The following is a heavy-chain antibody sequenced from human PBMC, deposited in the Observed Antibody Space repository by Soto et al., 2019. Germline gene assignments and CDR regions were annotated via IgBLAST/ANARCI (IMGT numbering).Heavy chain of an antibody. D-gene: IGHD6-19*01. J-gene: IGHJ3*02. V-gene: IGHV3-23*01. CDR2: MSGSGGST. Sequence: GGSLRLSCAASGFTFSSYAMSWVRQAPGKGLEWVSTMSGSGGSTYYADSVKGRFTISRDNSKNTLYLQMNSLRAEDTAVYYCAKSLVYSSGWPDAFDIWGQGTMVTVSS. CDR1: GFTFSSYA. CDR3: AKSLVYSSGWPDAFDI.